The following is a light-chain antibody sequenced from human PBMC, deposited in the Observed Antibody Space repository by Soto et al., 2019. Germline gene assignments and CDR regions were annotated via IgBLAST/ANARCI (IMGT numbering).Light chain of an antibody. Sequence: VLTQPRSVSGSPGQSVTISCTGTSSDVGGYNCVSWYQQHPGKAPQLIIYDVTQRPSGVPDRFSGSKSGNTASLSISGLQAEDEDDYYCCSHSASYTFVFGSGSKVTVL. CDR2: DVT. J-gene: IGLJ1*01. CDR3: CSHSASYTFV. V-gene: IGLV2-11*01. CDR1: SSDVGGYNC.